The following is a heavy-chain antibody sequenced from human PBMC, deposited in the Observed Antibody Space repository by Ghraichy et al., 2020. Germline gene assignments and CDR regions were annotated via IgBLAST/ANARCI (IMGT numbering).Heavy chain of an antibody. CDR2: IRYDGSNK. J-gene: IGHJ6*02. CDR1: GFTFSSYG. D-gene: IGHD3-3*01. V-gene: IGHV3-30*02. Sequence: GESLNISCAASGFTFSSYGMHWVRQAPGTGLEWVAFIRYDGSNKYYADSVKGRFTISRDNSKNTLYLQMNSLRAEDTAVYYYAKAESERAPPDYDFWSGYYTDYYYYGMDVWGQGTTVTVSS. CDR3: AKAESERAPPDYDFWSGYYTDYYYYGMDV.